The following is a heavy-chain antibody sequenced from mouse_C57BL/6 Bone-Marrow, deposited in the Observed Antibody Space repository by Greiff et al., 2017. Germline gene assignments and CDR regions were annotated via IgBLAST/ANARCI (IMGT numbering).Heavy chain of an antibody. V-gene: IGHV1-64*01. J-gene: IGHJ2*01. D-gene: IGHD2-10*01. Sequence: QVQLQQPGAELVKPGASVKLSCKASGFTFTSYGMHWVKQRPGKGLEWIGMIRPNSGSTNYNEKFKSNVTLAVDKSSSTAYLQLSSLMSEDSAVYYCVSYLRKGGYWCQGTTLTVSS. CDR1: GFTFTSYG. CDR2: IRPNSGST. CDR3: VSYLRKGGY.